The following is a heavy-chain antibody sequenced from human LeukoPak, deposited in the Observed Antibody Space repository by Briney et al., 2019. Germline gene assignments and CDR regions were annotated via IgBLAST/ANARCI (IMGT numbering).Heavy chain of an antibody. CDR1: GFTFSNYA. D-gene: IGHD2-15*01. J-gene: IGHJ4*02. Sequence: PGGSLRLSCTASGFTFSNYAMSWVLQAPGKGLVWVSTISGSDGSTYYSDSVKGRFTISRDNSKNTLYLQMNSLRVEDTAIYYCAKGRGYCTGGSCYSDYWGQGTLVTVSS. CDR3: AKGRGYCTGGSCYSDY. V-gene: IGHV3-23*01. CDR2: ISGSDGST.